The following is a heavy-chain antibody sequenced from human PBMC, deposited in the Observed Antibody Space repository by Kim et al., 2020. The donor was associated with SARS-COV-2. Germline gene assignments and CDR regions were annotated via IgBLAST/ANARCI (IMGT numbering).Heavy chain of an antibody. D-gene: IGHD2-2*01. J-gene: IGHJ3*02. V-gene: IGHV3-30*02. Sequence: KGRFTISRENSKNTLYLQMNSLRAEDTAVYYCAKDVEDIVVVPADPAFDIWGQGTMVTVSS. CDR3: AKDVEDIVVVPADPAFDI.